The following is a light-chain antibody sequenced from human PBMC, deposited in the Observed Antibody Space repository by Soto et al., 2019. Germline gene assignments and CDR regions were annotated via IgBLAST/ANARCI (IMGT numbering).Light chain of an antibody. CDR3: QQYYGIPGYT. J-gene: IGKJ2*01. CDR2: WAS. Sequence: IVMTQSPDSLAVSLGERATINCKSSQSVLYSSNNKNYLAWYQQKPGQPPKLLIYWASTRESGVPDRFSGSGSGTDFTLTISSLQAEDVAVYYCQQYYGIPGYTFGQGTKLEIK. V-gene: IGKV4-1*01. CDR1: QSVLYSSNNKNY.